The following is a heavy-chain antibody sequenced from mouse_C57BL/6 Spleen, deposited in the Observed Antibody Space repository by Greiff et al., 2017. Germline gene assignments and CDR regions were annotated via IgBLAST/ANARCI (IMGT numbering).Heavy chain of an antibody. CDR2: FHPYNDDT. V-gene: IGHV1-47*01. CDR3: ARRNYGSSYWYFDV. CDR1: GYTFTTYP. D-gene: IGHD1-1*01. J-gene: IGHJ1*03. Sequence: VKLQQSGAELVKPGASVKMSCKASGYTFTTYPIEWMKQNHGKSLEWIGNFHPYNDDTKYNEKFKGKATLTVEKSSSTVYLELSRLTSDDSAVYYCARRNYGSSYWYFDVWGTGTTVTVSS.